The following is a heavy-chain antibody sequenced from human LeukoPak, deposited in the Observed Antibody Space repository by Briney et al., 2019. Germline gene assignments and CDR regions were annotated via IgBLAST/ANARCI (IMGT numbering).Heavy chain of an antibody. CDR3: ARDVSGYGYFDY. Sequence: PSETLSLTCTVSGDSISTYYWSWIRQPPGKGLEGIGYIYYRVTSDYNPSLKSRVTMSVDMSTRQISLKLSSVTAADTAVYYCARDVSGYGYFDYWGQGTLVTVSS. CDR2: IYYRVTS. V-gene: IGHV4-59*01. J-gene: IGHJ4*02. CDR1: GDSISTYY. D-gene: IGHD5-18*01.